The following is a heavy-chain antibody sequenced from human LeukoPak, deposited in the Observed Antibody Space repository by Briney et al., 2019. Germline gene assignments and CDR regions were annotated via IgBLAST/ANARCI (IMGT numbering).Heavy chain of an antibody. CDR2: ISSSSSYI. D-gene: IGHD4-11*01. CDR1: GFPFSSLR. Sequence: GGSRGLPCAASGFPFSSLRMNWARQPPGKGWEWFSSISSSSSYIYYADSVKGRFTISRDNAKNSLYLQMNSLRAEDTAVYYCARDPYSGLFDSWGQGTLVTVSS. V-gene: IGHV3-21*01. CDR3: ARDPYSGLFDS. J-gene: IGHJ4*02.